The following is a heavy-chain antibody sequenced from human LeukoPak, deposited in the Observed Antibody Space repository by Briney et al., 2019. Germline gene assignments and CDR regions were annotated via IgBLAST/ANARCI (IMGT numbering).Heavy chain of an antibody. Sequence: RLGGSLRLSCAASGFTFSDYYMSWIRQAPGKGLEWVSYISSSSSYTNYADSVKGRFTISRDNAKNSLYLQMNSLRAEDTAVYYCARVMKKVVRGGDYFDYWGQGTLVTVSS. J-gene: IGHJ4*02. CDR3: ARVMKKVVRGGDYFDY. V-gene: IGHV3-11*05. D-gene: IGHD1-26*01. CDR2: ISSSSSYT. CDR1: GFTFSDYY.